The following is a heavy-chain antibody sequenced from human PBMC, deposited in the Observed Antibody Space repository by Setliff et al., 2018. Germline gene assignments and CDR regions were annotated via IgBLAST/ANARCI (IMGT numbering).Heavy chain of an antibody. CDR3: ARGDSSGNNYPVLDY. V-gene: IGHV4-61*09. D-gene: IGHD1-26*01. CDR2: IFSRGSM. Sequence: SETLSLTCTVSGTSISTGPYYWTWIRQSAERGLEWIGQIFSRGSMNYRPSLSSRVTISADSSKNQFSLQLVSVTASDTAVYYCARGDSSGNNYPVLDYWGQGILVT. J-gene: IGHJ4*02. CDR1: GTSISTGPYY.